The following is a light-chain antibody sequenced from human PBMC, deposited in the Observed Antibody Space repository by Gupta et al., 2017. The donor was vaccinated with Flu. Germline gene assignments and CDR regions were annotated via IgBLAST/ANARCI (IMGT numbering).Light chain of an antibody. CDR1: SLDIGTYNH. J-gene: IGLJ3*02. V-gene: IGLV2-14*03. CDR3: TSFTTSSTWV. Sequence: QSGLTQPASVSGSPGQSITISCTGTSLDIGTYNHVSWYQQHPGKVSKLMIYEVTNRPSGVSDRFSGSKFGNTASLTISGLQGEDEAHYYCTSFTTSSTWVFGGGTKMTVL. CDR2: EVT.